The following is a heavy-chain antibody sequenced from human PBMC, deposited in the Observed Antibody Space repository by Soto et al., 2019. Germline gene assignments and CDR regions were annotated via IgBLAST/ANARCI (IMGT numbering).Heavy chain of an antibody. J-gene: IGHJ6*03. CDR3: AREGVGDFWSGYYRYYYMGV. CDR2: INHSGST. D-gene: IGHD3-3*01. Sequence: QVLLQQWGAGLLEASETLSLTCAVYGGSFSDNYWSWIRQPPGKGLEWIGEINHSGSTNYNPSLKSRVTISVDTSKSLFSLKLSSVTAADTAVYYCAREGVGDFWSGYYRYYYMGVWGKGTTVTVSS. V-gene: IGHV4-34*01. CDR1: GGSFSDNY.